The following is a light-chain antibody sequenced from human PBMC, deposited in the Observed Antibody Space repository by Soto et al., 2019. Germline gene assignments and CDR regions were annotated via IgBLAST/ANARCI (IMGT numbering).Light chain of an antibody. CDR1: QTISSNN. V-gene: IGKV3-20*01. CDR3: QQYVSWT. CDR2: GTS. Sequence: EIVLTQSPGTLSVSPGERATLSCRASQTISSNNLAWYQQKPGQAPSLLIYGTSSRATGIPDRFSGSGSGPDFSITITRLEPEDSAIYYCQQYVSWTFGQGTKVEI. J-gene: IGKJ1*01.